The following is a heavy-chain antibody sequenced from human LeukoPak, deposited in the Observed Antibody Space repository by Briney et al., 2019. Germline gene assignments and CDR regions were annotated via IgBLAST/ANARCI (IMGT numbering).Heavy chain of an antibody. CDR1: GGTFSSYA. CDR3: ARSDSGSYSEFDY. J-gene: IGHJ4*02. Sequence: SVKVSXKASGGTFSSYAISWVRQAPGQGLEWMGRIIPIFGTANYAQKFQGRVTITTDESTSTAYMELSSLRSEDTAVYYCARSDSGSYSEFDYWGQGTLVTVSS. CDR2: IIPIFGTA. V-gene: IGHV1-69*05. D-gene: IGHD1-26*01.